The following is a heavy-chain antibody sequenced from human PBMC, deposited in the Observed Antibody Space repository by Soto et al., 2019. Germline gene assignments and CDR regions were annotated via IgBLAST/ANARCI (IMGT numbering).Heavy chain of an antibody. D-gene: IGHD3-22*01. CDR1: GFTFISYA. J-gene: IGHJ4*02. V-gene: IGHV3-23*01. CDR2: ISGSGGST. CDR3: AKATYYYDSSDYYRDY. Sequence: PGGSLRLSCAASGFTFISYAMSWVRQAPGKGLEWVSAISGSGGSTYYADSVKGRFTISRDNSKNTLYLQMNSLRAEDTAVYYCAKATYYYDSSDYYRDYWGQGTLVTVSS.